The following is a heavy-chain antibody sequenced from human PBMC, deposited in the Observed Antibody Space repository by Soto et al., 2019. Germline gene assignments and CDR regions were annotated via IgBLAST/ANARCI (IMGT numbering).Heavy chain of an antibody. CDR1: EFIFSSYA. J-gene: IGHJ4*02. Sequence: EVQVLESGGTLVQPGESLRLSCAASEFIFSSYAMSWVRQAPGKGLEWLSGISASGVSTYYADSVKGRFTISRDNSKNTLYLEMNKLRAEDTAVYYCVKGRHRTKGFDSCGQGTLVTVSS. CDR2: ISASGVST. V-gene: IGHV3-23*01. CDR3: VKGRHRTKGFDS.